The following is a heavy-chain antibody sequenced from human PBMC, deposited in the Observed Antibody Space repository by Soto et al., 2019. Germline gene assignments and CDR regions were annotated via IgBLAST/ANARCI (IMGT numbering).Heavy chain of an antibody. CDR2: ISGSGGST. D-gene: IGHD3-10*01. CDR1: GFTFSSYA. CDR3: ATESRFGYSMDV. J-gene: IGHJ6*02. Sequence: EVQLLESGGGLVQPGGSLRLSCAASGFTFSSYAMSWVRQAPGKGLEWVSAISGSGGSTYYADSGKGRFTISRDNSKNTLYLQMNSLRAEDTAVYYCATESRFGYSMDVWGQGTTVTVSS. V-gene: IGHV3-23*01.